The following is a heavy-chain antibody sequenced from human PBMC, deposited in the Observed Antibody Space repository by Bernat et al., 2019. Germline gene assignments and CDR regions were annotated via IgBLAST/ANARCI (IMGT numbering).Heavy chain of an antibody. CDR1: GFTFSSYG. J-gene: IGHJ4*02. CDR3: ARESTFPNYYFDY. CDR2: IWYDGSNK. V-gene: IGHV3-33*01. Sequence: QVQLVESGGGVVQPGRSLRLSCAASGFTFSSYGMHWVRQAPGKGLEWVAVIWYDGSNKYYADSGKGRFTIPRDNSKNTLYLKMNSRRAEDTAGYYCARESTFPNYYFDYWGQGTLVTVSS. D-gene: IGHD3-16*01.